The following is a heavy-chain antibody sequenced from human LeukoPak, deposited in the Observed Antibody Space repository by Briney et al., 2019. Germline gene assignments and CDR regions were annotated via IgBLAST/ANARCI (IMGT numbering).Heavy chain of an antibody. CDR3: ARVLMYSSGWFLYYFDY. Sequence: SGPTVVKPTQTLTLSCTFSGFSLSTSGVGVGWIRQPPGKALEWLTHIYWNDDKRYSPSLKSRLTITKDTSKNQVVLTMTNMDPVDTATYYCARVLMYSSGWFLYYFDYWGQGTLVTVSS. CDR2: IYWNDDK. CDR1: GFSLSTSGVG. V-gene: IGHV2-5*01. D-gene: IGHD6-19*01. J-gene: IGHJ4*02.